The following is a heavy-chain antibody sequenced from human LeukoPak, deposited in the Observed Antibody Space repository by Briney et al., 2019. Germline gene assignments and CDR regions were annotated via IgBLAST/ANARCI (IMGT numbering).Heavy chain of an antibody. CDR1: GFTFSSYA. V-gene: IGHV3-23*01. Sequence: GGSLRLSCAASGFTFSSYAMSWVRQAPGKGLEWVSAISGSGGSTYYADSVKGRFTISRDNSKNTLYLQMNSLRAEDTAVYYCAKDQPGGIFGFLPKAFDYWGQGTLVTVSS. J-gene: IGHJ4*02. CDR2: ISGSGGST. D-gene: IGHD3-3*01. CDR3: AKDQPGGIFGFLPKAFDY.